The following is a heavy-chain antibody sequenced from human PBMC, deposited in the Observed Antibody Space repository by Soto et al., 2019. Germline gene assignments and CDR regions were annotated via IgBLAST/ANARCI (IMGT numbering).Heavy chain of an antibody. Sequence: GGSLRLSCDASGFTFSNYGMHWVRQAPGQGLEWVALIWYDGNTKYYADSVKGRFTISRDNSGNTVYLQMNSLRAGDTAVYFCAREGGVSTIYGLDVWGQGTTVTVSS. CDR1: GFTFSNYG. J-gene: IGHJ6*02. CDR2: IWYDGNTK. V-gene: IGHV3-33*01. D-gene: IGHD2-8*01. CDR3: AREGGVSTIYGLDV.